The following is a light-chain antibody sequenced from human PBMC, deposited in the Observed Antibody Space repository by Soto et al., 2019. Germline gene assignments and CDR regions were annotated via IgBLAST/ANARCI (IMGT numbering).Light chain of an antibody. CDR1: SSNIGAGYD. V-gene: IGLV1-40*01. CDR3: HSYDISRSGDVV. J-gene: IGLJ2*01. CDR2: GNS. Sequence: QSVLTQPPSVSGAPGQRVTISCTGSSSNIGAGYDVHWYQQLPGTAPKLFIYGNSNRPSGVPNRISGSKSGTSASLAITGLQAEDEGDYYCHSYDISRSGDVVFGGGTKLTV.